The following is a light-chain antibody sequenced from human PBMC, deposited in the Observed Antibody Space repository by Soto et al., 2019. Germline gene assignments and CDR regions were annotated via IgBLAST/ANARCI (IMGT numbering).Light chain of an antibody. CDR2: KAS. CDR1: QSISSW. V-gene: IGKV1-5*03. Sequence: DIQMTQSPSTLYASVGDTVTITCRASQSISSWLAWYQQKPGKAPKLLIYKASSLESGVPSRFSGSGSGTEFTLTISSLQPDDFATYYCQQYNSYSPYTFGQGTKLEIK. CDR3: QQYNSYSPYT. J-gene: IGKJ2*01.